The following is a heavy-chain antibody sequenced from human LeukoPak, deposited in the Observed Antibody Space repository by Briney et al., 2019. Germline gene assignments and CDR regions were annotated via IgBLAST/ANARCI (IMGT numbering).Heavy chain of an antibody. V-gene: IGHV5-51*01. J-gene: IGHJ2*01. CDR1: GYSFTSYW. CDR3: ARRTPEYTNRWYFDL. Sequence: GESLKISCKGSGYSFTSYWIGWVRQMPGKGLEWMGIIYPGDSDTRYSPSFQGQVTISADKSINTAFVQWSNLKASDTAIYYCARRTPEYTNRWYFDLWGRGTLVTVSS. CDR2: IYPGDSDT. D-gene: IGHD6-6*01.